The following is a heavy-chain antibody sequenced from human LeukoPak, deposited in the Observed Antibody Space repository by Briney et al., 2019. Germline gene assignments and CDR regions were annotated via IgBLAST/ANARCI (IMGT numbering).Heavy chain of an antibody. CDR1: GGSISSYY. D-gene: IGHD3-3*01. CDR2: IYYSGST. J-gene: IGHJ6*04. Sequence: SETLSLTCTVSGGSISSYYWSWIRQPPGKGLEWIGYIYYSGSTNYNPSLKSRVTISVDTSKNQFSLKLSSVTAADTAVYYCARVSGGPRITIFGVVIPDVWGKGTTVTVSS. V-gene: IGHV4-59*01. CDR3: ARVSGGPRITIFGVVIPDV.